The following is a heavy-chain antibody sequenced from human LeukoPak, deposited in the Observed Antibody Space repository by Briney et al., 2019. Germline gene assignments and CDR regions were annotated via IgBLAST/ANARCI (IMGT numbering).Heavy chain of an antibody. V-gene: IGHV1-18*01. J-gene: IGHJ6*03. D-gene: IGHD3-10*01. Sequence: ASVKVSCKASGYTFTNYGISWIRQAPGQSLEWMGWISAYHGSTNYAQKLLGRVTMTRDTSTNTAYMDLTSLSSDDTAVYYCARAVTIFVNHASGSGAYHYYMDVWGKGTTVTISS. CDR1: GYTFTNYG. CDR2: ISAYHGST. CDR3: ARAVTIFVNHASGSGAYHYYMDV.